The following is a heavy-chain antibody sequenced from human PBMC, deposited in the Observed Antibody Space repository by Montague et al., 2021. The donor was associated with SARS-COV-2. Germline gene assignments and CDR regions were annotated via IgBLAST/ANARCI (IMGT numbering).Heavy chain of an antibody. CDR1: RFTFSSYE. CDR2: ISSSGSLI. D-gene: IGHD2-21*01. V-gene: IGHV3-48*03. Sequence: SLRLSCAASRFTFSSYEMNWVRQAPGKGLEWVSYISSSGSLIYYADSVKGRFTISRDNAKNSLYLQMNSLRAEDTAVYYCAGDRPLDSYDPNFQYWGQGTLVTVSS. CDR3: AGDRPLDSYDPNFQY. J-gene: IGHJ1*01.